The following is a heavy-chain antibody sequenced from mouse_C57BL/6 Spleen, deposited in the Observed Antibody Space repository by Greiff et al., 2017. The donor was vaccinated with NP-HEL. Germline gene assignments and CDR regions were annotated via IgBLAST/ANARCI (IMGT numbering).Heavy chain of an antibody. V-gene: IGHV5-17*01. CDR3: ARTVEDYFDY. Sequence: EVKLMESGGGLVKPGGSLKLSCAASGFTFSDYGMHWVRQAPEKGLEWVAYISSGSSTIYYADKVKGRFTISRDNAKNTLFLQMTSLRSEDTAMYYCARTVEDYFDYWGQGTTLTVSS. CDR2: ISSGSSTI. J-gene: IGHJ2*01. D-gene: IGHD1-1*01. CDR1: GFTFSDYG.